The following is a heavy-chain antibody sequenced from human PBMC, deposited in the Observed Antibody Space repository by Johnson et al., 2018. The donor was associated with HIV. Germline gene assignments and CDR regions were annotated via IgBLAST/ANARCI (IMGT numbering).Heavy chain of an antibody. CDR1: GFTLSNYW. V-gene: IGHV3-7*05. CDR3: ARLIAVVIDGFDI. CDR2: INHDGSEE. Sequence: VQLVESGGGLVQRGGSLRLSCAASGFTLSNYWMSWVRQAPGKGPEWVANINHDGSEESFVDAEKGRFTISRDKDKNSLYLQMNTLRAEDTSVYYCARLIAVVIDGFDIWGPGTMVPVSA. D-gene: IGHD3-22*01. J-gene: IGHJ3*02.